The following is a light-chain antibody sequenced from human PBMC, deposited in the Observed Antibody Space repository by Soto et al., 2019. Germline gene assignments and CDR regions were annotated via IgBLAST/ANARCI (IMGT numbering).Light chain of an antibody. CDR1: QSISSW. CDR2: DAS. V-gene: IGKV1-5*01. J-gene: IGKJ3*01. CDR3: QQYNSYSFT. Sequence: DIQMTQSPSTLSASVGDRVTITCRASQSISSWLAWYQQKPGKAPKLLIYDASSLESGVPSRFSGSGSGTEFTFTISILQPDDFATYYCQQYNSYSFTFGPGTKVDIK.